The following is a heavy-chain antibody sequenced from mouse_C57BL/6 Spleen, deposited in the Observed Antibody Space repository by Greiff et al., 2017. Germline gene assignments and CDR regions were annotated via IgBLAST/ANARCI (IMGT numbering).Heavy chain of an antibody. CDR2: ISYDGSN. V-gene: IGHV3-6*01. CDR1: GYSITSGYY. Sequence: EVQLVESGPGLVKPSQSLSLTCSVTGYSITSGYYWNWIRQFPGNKLEWMGYISYDGSNNYNPSLKNRISITRDTSKNQFFLKLNSVTTEDTATYYCARDYYGSSDFWGTGTTVTVSS. D-gene: IGHD1-1*01. CDR3: ARDYYGSSDF. J-gene: IGHJ1*03.